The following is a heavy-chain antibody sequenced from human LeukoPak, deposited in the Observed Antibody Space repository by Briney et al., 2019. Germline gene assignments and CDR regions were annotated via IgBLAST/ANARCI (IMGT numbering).Heavy chain of an antibody. V-gene: IGHV4-34*01. CDR3: ARGRYDFWSGYYHMYYFDY. CDR1: GGSFSGYY. D-gene: IGHD3-3*01. J-gene: IGHJ4*02. Sequence: SETLSLTCAVYGGSFSGYYWSWIRQPPGKGLEWIGEINHSGSTNYNPSLKSRVTISVDTSKNQFSLKLSSVTAADTAVYYCARGRYDFWSGYYHMYYFDYWGQGTLVAVSS. CDR2: INHSGST.